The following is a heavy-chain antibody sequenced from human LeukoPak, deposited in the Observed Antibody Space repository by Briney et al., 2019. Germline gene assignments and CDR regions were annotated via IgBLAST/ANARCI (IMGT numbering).Heavy chain of an antibody. J-gene: IGHJ4*02. CDR1: GGSFDDYY. CDR2: ISHSGYT. V-gene: IGHV4-34*01. CDR3: TRMTRGHDY. D-gene: IGHD4-11*01. Sequence: SETLSLTCAVSGGSFDDYYWSWVRQTPGKGLEWIGEISHSGYTNDNPSLKSRVTLSIDTSRKQFSLNLRSVTVADAGIYYCTRMTRGHDYWGQGTQVTVSS.